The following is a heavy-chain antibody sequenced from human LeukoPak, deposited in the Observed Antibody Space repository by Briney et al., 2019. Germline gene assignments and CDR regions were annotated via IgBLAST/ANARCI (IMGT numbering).Heavy chain of an antibody. D-gene: IGHD4-17*01. CDR3: ATLDYGDYSFDY. CDR2: IYYSGST. Sequence: PSQTLSLTCTVSGGSISSGGYYWSWIRQPPGKGLEWIGYIYYSGSTNYNPSLKSRVTISVDTSKNQFSLKLSSVTAADTAVYYCATLDYGDYSFDYWGQGTLVTVSS. V-gene: IGHV4-61*08. CDR1: GGSISSGGYY. J-gene: IGHJ4*02.